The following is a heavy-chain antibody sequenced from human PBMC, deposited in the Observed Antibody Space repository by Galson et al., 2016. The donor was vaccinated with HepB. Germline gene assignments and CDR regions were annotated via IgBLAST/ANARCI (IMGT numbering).Heavy chain of an antibody. V-gene: IGHV3-43*01. CDR1: GFTFDDYT. D-gene: IGHD3-16*01. CDR2: ITWDAAVT. CDR3: AKSIRVSPFRGDYFDQ. Sequence: SLRLSCAASGFTFDDYTIQWVRQAPGKGLEWVSLITWDAAVTYYADSVKGRFTVSRDNSRNSLYLQMNSLTTEDTDFYYCAKSIRVSPFRGDYFDQWGQGTLVTVSS. J-gene: IGHJ4*02.